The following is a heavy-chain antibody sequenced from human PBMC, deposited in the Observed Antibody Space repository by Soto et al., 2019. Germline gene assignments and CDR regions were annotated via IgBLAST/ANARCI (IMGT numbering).Heavy chain of an antibody. J-gene: IGHJ4*02. D-gene: IGHD3-10*01. CDR3: ARRESYGSGSYSLDS. CDR1: GYSFSDYY. Sequence: ASVKVSCKASGYSFSDYYVHWVRQAPGQGLEWMGWINPNRGGTNLAQKFQGRDTLTRDTSITTAYMEITRLRPGDTAIYYCARRESYGSGSYSLDSWGQGTPVTVSS. CDR2: INPNRGGT. V-gene: IGHV1-2*02.